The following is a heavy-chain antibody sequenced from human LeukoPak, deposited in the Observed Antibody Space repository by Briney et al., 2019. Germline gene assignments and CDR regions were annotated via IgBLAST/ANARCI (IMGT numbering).Heavy chain of an antibody. CDR1: GFTFTSSA. J-gene: IGHJ3*02. CDR3: AADLSSDILTGYTHDAFDI. V-gene: IGHV1-58*01. D-gene: IGHD3-9*01. Sequence: TSVTVSCKASGFTFTSSAVQWVRQARGQRLEWIGWIVVGSGNTNYAQKFQERVTITRDMSTSTAYMELSSLRSEDTAVYYCAADLSSDILTGYTHDAFDIWGQGTMVTASS. CDR2: IVVGSGNT.